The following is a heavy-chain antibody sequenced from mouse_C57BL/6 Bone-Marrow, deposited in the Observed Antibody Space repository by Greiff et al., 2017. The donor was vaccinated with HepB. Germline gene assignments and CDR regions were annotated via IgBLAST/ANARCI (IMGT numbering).Heavy chain of an antibody. D-gene: IGHD3-3*01. CDR3: ARGGWGEGYYFDY. Sequence: EVMLVESGAELVRPGSSVKMSCKTSGYTFTSYGINWVKQRPGQGLEWIGYIYIGNGYTEYNEKFKGKATLTSDTSSSKAYMQLSSLTSEDSAIYFCARGGWGEGYYFDYWGHGTTLTVSS. V-gene: IGHV1-58*01. CDR1: GYTFTSYG. CDR2: IYIGNGYT. J-gene: IGHJ2*01.